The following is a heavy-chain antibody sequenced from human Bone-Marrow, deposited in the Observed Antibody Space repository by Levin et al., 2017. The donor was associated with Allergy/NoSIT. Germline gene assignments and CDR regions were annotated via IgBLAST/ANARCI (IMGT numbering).Heavy chain of an antibody. D-gene: IGHD2-2*01. CDR2: INHSGST. Sequence: SQTLSLTCAVYGGSFSGYYWSWIRQPPGKGLEWIGEINHSGSTNYNPSLKSRVTISVDTSKNQFSLKLSSVTAADTAVYYCAREWGVNYCSSTSCYRSLDAFDIWGQGTMVTVSS. CDR3: AREWGVNYCSSTSCYRSLDAFDI. CDR1: GGSFSGYY. J-gene: IGHJ3*02. V-gene: IGHV4-34*01.